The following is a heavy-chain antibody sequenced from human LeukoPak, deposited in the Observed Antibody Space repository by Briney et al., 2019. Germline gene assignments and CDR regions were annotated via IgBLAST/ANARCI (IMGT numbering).Heavy chain of an antibody. J-gene: IGHJ4*02. D-gene: IGHD1-26*01. CDR2: FTLEDGDT. CDR1: GYSLTELS. V-gene: IGHV1-24*01. Sequence: ASVKVSCKVSGYSLTELSMHWVRQAPGKGPEWVGGFTLEDGDTIYARKFQGRVTMTEDASTDTAYMDLSSLRSEDTAVYFCVAANPGGLADYWGQGTLVTVSS. CDR3: VAANPGGLADY.